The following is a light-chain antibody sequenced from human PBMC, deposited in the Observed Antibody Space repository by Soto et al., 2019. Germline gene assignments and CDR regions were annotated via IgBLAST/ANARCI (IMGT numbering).Light chain of an antibody. CDR2: AAS. Sequence: IQLTQSPSSLSASVGDRVTITCRASQGSSSYLAWYQQKPGKAPKLLIYAASVLQSGVPSRFGGSGSGTDFTLTINSLQPEDFATYYCQQLNSYPITFGQGTRLEIK. CDR1: QGSSSY. V-gene: IGKV1-9*01. CDR3: QQLNSYPIT. J-gene: IGKJ5*01.